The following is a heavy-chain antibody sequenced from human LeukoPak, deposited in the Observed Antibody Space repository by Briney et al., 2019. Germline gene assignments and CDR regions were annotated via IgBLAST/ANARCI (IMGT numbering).Heavy chain of an antibody. CDR2: INAGNGNT. CDR1: GYTFTSYA. V-gene: IGHV1-3*01. CDR3: AREVVSYSSSRPDADY. D-gene: IGHD6-13*01. Sequence: GASVKVSCKASGYTFTSYAMHWVRQAPGQRLEWMGWINAGNGNTKYSQKFQGRVTITRDTSASTAYMELSSLRSEGTAVYYCAREVVSYSSSRPDADYWGQGTLVTVSS. J-gene: IGHJ4*02.